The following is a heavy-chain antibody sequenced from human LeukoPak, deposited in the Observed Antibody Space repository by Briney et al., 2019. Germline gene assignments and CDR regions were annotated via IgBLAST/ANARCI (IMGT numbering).Heavy chain of an antibody. CDR3: ARGPDYDILTGPDYYYMDV. Sequence: ASVKVSCKASGYTFTGYYMHWVRQAPGQGLEWMGWINPNSGGTNYAQKFQGRATMTRDTSISTAYMELSRLRSDDTAVYYCARGPDYDILTGPDYYYMDVWGKGTTVTISS. J-gene: IGHJ6*03. D-gene: IGHD3-9*01. V-gene: IGHV1-2*02. CDR1: GYTFTGYY. CDR2: INPNSGGT.